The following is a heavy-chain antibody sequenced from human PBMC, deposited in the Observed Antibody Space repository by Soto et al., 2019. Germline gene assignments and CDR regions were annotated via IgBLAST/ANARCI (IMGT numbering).Heavy chain of an antibody. CDR3: ARSYCSGGSCYVRSARIDAFDI. CDR1: GGTFSSYA. Sequence: QVQLVQSGAEVKKPGSSVKVSCKASGGTFSSYAISWVRQAPGQGLEWMGGIIPIFGTANYAQKFQGRVTITADESTSTAYMELSSLRSEDTAVYYCARSYCSGGSCYVRSARIDAFDIWGQGTMVTVSS. V-gene: IGHV1-69*01. D-gene: IGHD2-15*01. J-gene: IGHJ3*02. CDR2: IIPIFGTA.